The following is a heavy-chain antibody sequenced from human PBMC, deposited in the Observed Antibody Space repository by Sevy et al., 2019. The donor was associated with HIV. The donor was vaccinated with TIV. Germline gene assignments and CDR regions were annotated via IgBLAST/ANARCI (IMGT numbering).Heavy chain of an antibody. V-gene: IGHV4-4*07. Sequence: SETLSLTCAVSGGSINSYYWNWIRQAAGKGLGWIGRIYPNGTSNYNPSLKSRVTMSVDTSKNQFSLWLSSVTAADTAVYYCAGWNRLAGSQGSTPNFSYYMDVWGTGTTVTVSS. CDR2: IYPNGTS. CDR3: AGWNRLAGSQGSTPNFSYYMDV. J-gene: IGHJ6*03. CDR1: GGSINSYY. D-gene: IGHD2-2*01.